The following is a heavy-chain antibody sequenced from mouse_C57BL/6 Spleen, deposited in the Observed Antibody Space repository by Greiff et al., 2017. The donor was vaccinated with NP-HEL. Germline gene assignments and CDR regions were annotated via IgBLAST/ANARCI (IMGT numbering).Heavy chain of an antibody. CDR1: GYTFTDYN. Sequence: VQLQQSGPELVKPGASVKIPCKASGYTFTDYNMDWVKQSHGKSLEWIGDINPNNGGTIYNQKFKGKATLTVDKSSNTAYMELRSLTSEDTAVYDGARCPDYDGSSGYYFDYWGQGTTLTVSS. J-gene: IGHJ2*01. CDR2: INPNNGGT. CDR3: ARCPDYDGSSGYYFDY. D-gene: IGHD1-1*01. V-gene: IGHV1-18*01.